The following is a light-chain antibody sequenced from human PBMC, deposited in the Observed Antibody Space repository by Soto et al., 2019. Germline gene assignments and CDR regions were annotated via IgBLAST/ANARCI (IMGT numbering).Light chain of an antibody. Sequence: QSALTQPASVSGSPGQSITISCTGTSSDVGTYNLVSWHQHHPGKAPKLIIYKGSKRPSGVSNRFSGSKSGNTASLTISGLQAEDEADYYCCSFAVGSTLVFGGGTKVTVL. CDR2: KGS. V-gene: IGLV2-23*01. CDR3: CSFAVGSTLV. J-gene: IGLJ2*01. CDR1: SSDVGTYNL.